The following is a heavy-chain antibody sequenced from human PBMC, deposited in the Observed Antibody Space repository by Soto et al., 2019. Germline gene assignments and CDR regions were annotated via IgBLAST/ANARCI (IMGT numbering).Heavy chain of an antibody. Sequence: QVQLQQWGAGLVKPSETLSLSCAVYGQSFSGHSWAWIRQPPGKGLEWIGEINESGSTYYNPSLKSRVTISTDTSKNQFSLRLSSVSAADTASYFCARGSGIVALPGALEDVNCDYWGQGTLVNVSS. CDR2: INESGST. V-gene: IGHV4-34*01. CDR1: GQSFSGHS. D-gene: IGHD1-1*01. CDR3: ARGSGIVALPGALEDVNCDY. J-gene: IGHJ4*02.